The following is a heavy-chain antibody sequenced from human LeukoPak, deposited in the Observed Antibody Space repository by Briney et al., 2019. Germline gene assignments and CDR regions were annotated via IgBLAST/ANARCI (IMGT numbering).Heavy chain of an antibody. CDR2: INHSGST. CDR3: ARGYEGYYFDY. J-gene: IGHJ4*02. CDR1: GGSFSGYY. V-gene: IGHV4-34*01. D-gene: IGHD3-22*01. Sequence: SETLSLTCAVYGGSFSGYYWSWIRQPPGKGLEWIGEINHSGSTNYNPSLKSRVTISVDTSKNQFSLKLSSVTAADTAVYYCARGYEGYYFDYWGQGTLVTVSS.